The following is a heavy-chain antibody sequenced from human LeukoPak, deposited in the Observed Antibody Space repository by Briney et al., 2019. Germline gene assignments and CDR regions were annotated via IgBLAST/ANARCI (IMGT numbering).Heavy chain of an antibody. V-gene: IGHV4-34*01. CDR2: INHSGST. CDR1: GGSFSGYY. CDR3: ARGQYSSSSGLDY. D-gene: IGHD6-6*01. Sequence: SETLSLTCAVYGGSFSGYYWSWIRQPPGKGLEWIGEINHSGSTNYNPSLKSRVTISVDTSKNQFSLKLSSVTAADTAVYYCARGQYSSSSGLDYWGQGTLVAVSS. J-gene: IGHJ4*02.